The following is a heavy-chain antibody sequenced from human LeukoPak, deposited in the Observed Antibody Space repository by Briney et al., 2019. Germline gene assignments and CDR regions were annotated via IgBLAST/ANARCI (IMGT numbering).Heavy chain of an antibody. CDR1: GGSISSYY. CDR3: ARAWRLPNFDY. J-gene: IGHJ4*02. Sequence: SETLSLTCTVSGGSISSYYWSWIRQPPGKGLEWIGYIYYSGSTNYNPSLKSRVTISVDTSKNQCSLKLSSVTAADTAVYYCARAWRLPNFDYWGQGTLVTVSS. V-gene: IGHV4-59*01. D-gene: IGHD6-25*01. CDR2: IYYSGST.